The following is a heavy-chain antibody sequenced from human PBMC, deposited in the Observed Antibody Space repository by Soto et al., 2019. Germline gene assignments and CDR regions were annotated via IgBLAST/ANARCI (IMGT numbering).Heavy chain of an antibody. CDR3: ARGVRRGIADRQFVDYYYYMDV. V-gene: IGHV1-18*01. CDR2: ISAYNGNT. J-gene: IGHJ6*03. Sequence: ASVKVSCKASGYTFTSYGISWVRQAPGQGLEWMGWISAYNGNTNYAQKLQGRVTTTTDTSTSTAYMELRSLRSDDTAVYYCARGVRRGIADRQFVDYYYYMDVWGKGITVNIS. CDR1: GYTFTSYG. D-gene: IGHD6-13*01.